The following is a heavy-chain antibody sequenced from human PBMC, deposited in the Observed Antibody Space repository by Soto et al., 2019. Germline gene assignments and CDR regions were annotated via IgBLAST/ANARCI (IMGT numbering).Heavy chain of an antibody. CDR2: ISNDGSNR. V-gene: IGHV3-30-3*01. CDR1: GFIFSKYA. Sequence: QVQLVESGGGVVQPGGSLRLSCVASGFIFSKYAIYWVRQAPGKGPDWVAVISNDGSNRDYADSVKDRFTISRDNSKNTLYLQMNSLKPEDTAMYFCARGDIVVNGPFDYWGQGTLVTVSS. CDR3: ARGDIVVNGPFDY. J-gene: IGHJ4*02. D-gene: IGHD5-12*01.